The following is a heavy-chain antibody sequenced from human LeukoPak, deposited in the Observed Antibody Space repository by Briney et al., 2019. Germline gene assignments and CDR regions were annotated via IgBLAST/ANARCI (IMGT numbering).Heavy chain of an antibody. V-gene: IGHV3-23*01. J-gene: IGHJ4*02. CDR2: IFIHGDET. CDR3: AKYYGLGINDY. CDR1: GIPFSSHA. D-gene: IGHD3-10*01. Sequence: GGPVSLSCAAPGIPFSSHAMSGVRQATGGAGEQVSGIFIHGDETYHAESVKGRFTTSRDNSKSTLYLQMNSLRADDTAVYYCAKYYGLGINDYWGQGTLVTVSS.